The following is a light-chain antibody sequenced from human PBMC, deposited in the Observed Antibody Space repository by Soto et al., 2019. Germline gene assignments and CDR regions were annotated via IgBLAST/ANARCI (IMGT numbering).Light chain of an antibody. CDR2: KAA. CDR3: QQSNSYVGT. V-gene: IGKV1-5*03. Sequence: DIQMTQSPSTLSASVGDRVTITCRASQSISSWLAWYQQKPGKAPKLLIYKAASLESGVPSRFSCSGSGTEFTLSIRSLQPDDVATYYCQQSNSYVGTFGAGNK. CDR1: QSISSW. J-gene: IGKJ4*01.